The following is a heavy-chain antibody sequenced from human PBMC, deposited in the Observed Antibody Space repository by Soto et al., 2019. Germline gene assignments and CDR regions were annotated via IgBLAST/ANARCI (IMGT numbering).Heavy chain of an antibody. CDR2: ISYDGKQA. Sequence: GGSLRLSCGAPGVTFKDYGMHWVRQAPGKGLEWVAVISYDGKQAYYADSVKGRFTISKDKSKRTLFLQMNSLRVDDTAVYYCARDGWGSNWYFDLWGRGTLVTVSS. CDR1: GVTFKDYG. CDR3: ARDGWGSNWYFDL. J-gene: IGHJ2*01. D-gene: IGHD3-16*01. V-gene: IGHV3-30*03.